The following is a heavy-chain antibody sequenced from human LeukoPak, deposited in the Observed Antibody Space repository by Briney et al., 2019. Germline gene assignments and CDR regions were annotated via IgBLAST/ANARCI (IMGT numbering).Heavy chain of an antibody. V-gene: IGHV3-64*01. CDR3: ARAEFRAFDI. CDR2: ISSNGGST. CDR1: GFTFSSYS. Sequence: GGSLRLSCAASGFTFSSYSMHWVRQAPGKGLEYVSAISSNGGSTYYANSVKGRFTISRDNAKNTLYLQMSSLRADDMALYYCARAEFRAFDIWGQGTMVTVSS. J-gene: IGHJ3*02. D-gene: IGHD3-10*01.